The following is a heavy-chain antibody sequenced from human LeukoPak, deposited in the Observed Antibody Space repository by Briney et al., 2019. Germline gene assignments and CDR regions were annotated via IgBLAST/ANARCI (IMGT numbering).Heavy chain of an antibody. CDR3: ARGKYQLLSYWFDP. CDR1: GSTFSSYS. CDR2: ISSSSSHI. D-gene: IGHD2-2*01. V-gene: IGHV3-21*01. J-gene: IGHJ5*02. Sequence: GGSLRLSCAASGSTFSSYSMNWVRQAPGKGLEWVSSISSSSSHIYYADSVKGRFTISRDNAKNSLYLQMNSLRAEDTAVYYCARGKYQLLSYWFDPWGQGTLVTVSS.